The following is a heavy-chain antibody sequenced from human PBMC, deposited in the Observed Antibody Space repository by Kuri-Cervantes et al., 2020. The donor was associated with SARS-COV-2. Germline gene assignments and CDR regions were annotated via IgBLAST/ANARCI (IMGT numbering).Heavy chain of an antibody. CDR2: IYSGGST. D-gene: IGHD3-16*01. CDR1: GFTVSSNY. Sequence: GESLKISCAASGFTVSSNYMSWVRQAPGKGLEWVSVIYSGGSTYYADSVKGRFTISRDNSKNTLYLQMNSLRAEDTAVYYRAKVSLPGGLRLPNDAFDIWGQGTMVTVSS. CDR3: AKVSLPGGLRLPNDAFDI. V-gene: IGHV3-53*01. J-gene: IGHJ3*02.